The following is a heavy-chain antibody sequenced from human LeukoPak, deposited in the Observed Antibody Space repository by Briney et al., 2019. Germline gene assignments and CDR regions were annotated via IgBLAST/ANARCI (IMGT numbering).Heavy chain of an antibody. D-gene: IGHD3-10*01. Sequence: GGSLRLSCAASGFTFSSYWMSWVRQAPGKGLEWVANIKQDGSEKYYVDSVKGRFTISRDNSKNTLYLQMNSLRAEDTAVFSCAKDWGTYFASGSSYFDSWGQGTLVTVSS. CDR1: GFTFSSYW. CDR2: IKQDGSEK. J-gene: IGHJ4*02. V-gene: IGHV3-7*01. CDR3: AKDWGTYFASGSSYFDS.